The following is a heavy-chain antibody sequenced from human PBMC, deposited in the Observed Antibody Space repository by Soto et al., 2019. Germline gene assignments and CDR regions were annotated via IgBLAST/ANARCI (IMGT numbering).Heavy chain of an antibody. CDR3: ATGLQEVMDV. CDR2: IYYIGSI. D-gene: IGHD5-12*01. V-gene: IGHV4-30-4*01. J-gene: IGHJ6*02. Sequence: PSETLSLTCTVSGGSISSGDYYWSWIRQPPGKGLEWIGYIYYIGSIYYNPSLQSRVTISMDTSKNHFSLKLTSVTAADTAVYYCATGLQEVMDVWGQGTTVTVSS. CDR1: GGSISSGDYY.